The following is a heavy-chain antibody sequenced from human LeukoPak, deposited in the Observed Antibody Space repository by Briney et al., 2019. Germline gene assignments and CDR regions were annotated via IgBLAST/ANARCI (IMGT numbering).Heavy chain of an antibody. CDR2: IWYDGSNK. V-gene: IGHV3-30*02. CDR3: AKGGTTVTTVTDYFDY. Sequence: GSLRLSCAASGFTFSSYGMHWVRQAPGKGLEWVAVIWYDGSNKYYADSVKGRFTISRDNSKNTLYLQMNSLRAEDTAVYYCAKGGTTVTTVTDYFDYWGQGTLVTVSS. D-gene: IGHD4-17*01. J-gene: IGHJ4*02. CDR1: GFTFSSYG.